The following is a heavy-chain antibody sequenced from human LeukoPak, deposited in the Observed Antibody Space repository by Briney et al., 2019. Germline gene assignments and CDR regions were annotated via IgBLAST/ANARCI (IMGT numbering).Heavy chain of an antibody. Sequence: GGSLRLSCAASPFTSSGHWMSWVRQAPGKGLELISYISTTSSTIYYADSVKGRFTISRDNAKNSLYLQMNSLRAEDTAVYYCARVPGLTADYWGQGTLVTVSS. J-gene: IGHJ4*02. CDR2: ISTTSSTI. V-gene: IGHV3-48*01. CDR1: PFTSSGHW. CDR3: ARVPGLTADY. D-gene: IGHD3-10*01.